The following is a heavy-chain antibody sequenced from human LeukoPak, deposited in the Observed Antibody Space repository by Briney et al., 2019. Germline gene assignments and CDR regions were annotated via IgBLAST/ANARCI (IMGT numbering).Heavy chain of an antibody. J-gene: IGHJ4*02. CDR1: GGSISSSNYY. D-gene: IGHD3-3*01. Sequence: SETLSLTCTVSGGSISSSNYYWGWIRQPPGKGLEWIGSIYYSGSTYYNPSLKSRVTISVDTSKNQFSLNLSSVTAADTAVYYCARHRNDFWSGYYPDYWGQGTLVAVSS. CDR2: IYYSGST. V-gene: IGHV4-39*01. CDR3: ARHRNDFWSGYYPDY.